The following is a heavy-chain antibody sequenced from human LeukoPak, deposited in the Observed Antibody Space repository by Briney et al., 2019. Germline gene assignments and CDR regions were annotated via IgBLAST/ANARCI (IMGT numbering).Heavy chain of an antibody. Sequence: GGSLRLSCPASGYTFSSYGMHWVRQAPGKGLEWVAGIWYDGSNKYYADSVQGRFTISRDNSKNTMYLQMNSLRAEDTAVYYCATDTKGIVGATPDYWGQGTLVTVSS. CDR3: ATDTKGIVGATPDY. V-gene: IGHV3-33*08. D-gene: IGHD1-26*01. J-gene: IGHJ4*02. CDR1: GYTFSSYG. CDR2: IWYDGSNK.